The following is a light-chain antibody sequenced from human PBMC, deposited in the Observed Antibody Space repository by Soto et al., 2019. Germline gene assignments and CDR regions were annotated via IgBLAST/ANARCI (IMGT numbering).Light chain of an antibody. J-gene: IGKJ1*01. CDR2: AAS. CDR3: QQYGSSPGT. Sequence: EIVLTQSPGTLSLSPGDRATLSCRASQTVSSTYFAWYQQKPGQAPRLLIYAASDRATGIPDRFSGSGSGTDFTLTISRLEPEDFAVYYCQQYGSSPGTFGQGTKVDIK. V-gene: IGKV3-20*01. CDR1: QTVSSTY.